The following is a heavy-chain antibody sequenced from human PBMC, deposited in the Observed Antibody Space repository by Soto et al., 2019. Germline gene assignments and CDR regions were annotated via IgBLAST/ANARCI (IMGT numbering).Heavy chain of an antibody. D-gene: IGHD3-3*01. CDR2: IYYSGST. CDR1: GGSVSSGSYY. J-gene: IGHJ4*02. Sequence: QVQLQESGPGLVKPSETLSLTCTVSGGSVSSGSYYWSWIRQPPGKGLEWIGYIYYSGSTNYNPSLKSRVTISVDTSKNQFSLKLSSVTAADTAVYYCARVLRITIFGVVIRVFDYWGQGTLVTVSS. V-gene: IGHV4-61*01. CDR3: ARVLRITIFGVVIRVFDY.